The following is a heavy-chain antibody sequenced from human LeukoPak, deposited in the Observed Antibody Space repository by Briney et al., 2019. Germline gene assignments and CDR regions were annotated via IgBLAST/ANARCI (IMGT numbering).Heavy chain of an antibody. CDR2: IAYDGTNK. CDR3: ARKDSGRYINPFEY. CDR1: VFTFRSYA. J-gene: IGHJ4*02. Sequence: GRSLRLSCAASVFTFRSYAMRWVRQAPGKGLEWVAVIAYDGTNKYYVDSVKGRFTISRDNSKNTLYLQMNSLRAEDTAVYYCARKDSGRYINPFEYWGLGTLVTVSS. D-gene: IGHD3-10*01. V-gene: IGHV3-30*04.